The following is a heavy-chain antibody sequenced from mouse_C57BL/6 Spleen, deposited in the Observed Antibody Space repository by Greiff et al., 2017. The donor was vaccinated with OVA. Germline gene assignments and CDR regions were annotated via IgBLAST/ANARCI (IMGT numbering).Heavy chain of an antibody. J-gene: IGHJ2*01. D-gene: IGHD1-1*01. Sequence: VQLKESGAELVKPGASVKISCKASGYAFSSYWMNWVKQRPGKGLEWIGQIYPGDGDTNYNGKFKGKATLTADKSSSTAYMQLSSLTSEDSAVYFCARATTVVGKYFDYWGQGTTLTVSS. CDR1: GYAFSSYW. CDR2: IYPGDGDT. V-gene: IGHV1-80*01. CDR3: ARATTVVGKYFDY.